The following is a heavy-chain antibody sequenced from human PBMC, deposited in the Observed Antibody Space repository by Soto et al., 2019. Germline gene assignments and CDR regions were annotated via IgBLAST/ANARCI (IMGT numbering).Heavy chain of an antibody. CDR1: GGSISSYY. CDR3: ARGASSLPALFDY. CDR2: IYYSGST. Sequence: SETLSLTCTVSGGSISSYYWSWIRQPPGKGLEWIGYIYYSGSTNYNPSLKSRVTISVDTSKNQFSLKLSSVTAADTAVYYCARGASSLPALFDYWGQGTLVTLSS. V-gene: IGHV4-59*01. J-gene: IGHJ4*02.